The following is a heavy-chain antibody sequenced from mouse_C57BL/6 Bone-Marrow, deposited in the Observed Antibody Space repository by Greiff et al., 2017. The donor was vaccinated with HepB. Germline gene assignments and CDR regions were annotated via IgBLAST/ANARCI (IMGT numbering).Heavy chain of an antibody. V-gene: IGHV7-1*01. Sequence: EVHLVESGGGLVQSGRSLRLSCATSGFTFSDFYMEWVRQAPGKGLEWIAASRNKANDYTTEYSASVKGRFIVSRDTSQSILYLQMNALRAEDTAIYYCARGPNWDWFAYWGQGTLVTVSA. CDR2: SRNKANDYTT. CDR3: ARGPNWDWFAY. J-gene: IGHJ3*01. D-gene: IGHD4-1*01. CDR1: GFTFSDFY.